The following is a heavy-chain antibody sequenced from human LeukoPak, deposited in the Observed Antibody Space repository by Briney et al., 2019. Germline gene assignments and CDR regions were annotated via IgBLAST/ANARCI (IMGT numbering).Heavy chain of an antibody. V-gene: IGHV1-46*01. D-gene: IGHD6-19*01. Sequence: ASVKVSCKASGYTFTSYYMRWVRQAPGQGLEWMGIINPSGGSTSYAQKFQGRVTMTRDTSTSTVYMELSSLRSEDTAVYYCARDWRAGIAVAGGYFDYWGQGTLVTVSS. CDR1: GYTFTSYY. J-gene: IGHJ4*02. CDR3: ARDWRAGIAVAGGYFDY. CDR2: INPSGGST.